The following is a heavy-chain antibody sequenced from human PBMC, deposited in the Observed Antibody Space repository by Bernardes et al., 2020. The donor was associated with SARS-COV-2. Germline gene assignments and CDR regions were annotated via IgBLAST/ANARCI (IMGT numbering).Heavy chain of an antibody. D-gene: IGHD1-1*01. V-gene: IGHV1-46*01. CDR3: AREMSTILSYFDY. CDR1: GYTFTSYY. J-gene: IGHJ4*02. CDR2: INPSGGTT. Sequence: ASVKVSCKASGYTFTSYYIHWVRQAPGQGLEWVGIINPSGGTTNYAQKFQGRVTMTRDTSTSTVYMELSSLRSEDTAMYYCAREMSTILSYFDYWGQGTLVTVSS.